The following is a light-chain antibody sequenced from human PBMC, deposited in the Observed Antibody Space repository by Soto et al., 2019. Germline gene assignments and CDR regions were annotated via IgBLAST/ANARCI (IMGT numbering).Light chain of an antibody. V-gene: IGLV1-47*01. Sequence: QSALTQPPSASGTPGQRVTISCSGSSSNIGSNYVYWYQQPPGTAPKLLIYKNNQRPSGVPDRFSGSKSGTSASLAISGLRSEDEADYYCAAWDDSLSVYVFGTGTKVTVL. CDR1: SSNIGSNY. CDR2: KNN. J-gene: IGLJ1*01. CDR3: AAWDDSLSVYV.